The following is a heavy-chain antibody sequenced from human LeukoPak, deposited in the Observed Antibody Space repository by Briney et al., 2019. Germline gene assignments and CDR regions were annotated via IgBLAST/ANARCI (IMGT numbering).Heavy chain of an antibody. CDR3: ATQSWDPEDYYYYGMDV. CDR2: IYTSGST. J-gene: IGHJ6*02. D-gene: IGHD1-14*01. V-gene: IGHV4-61*02. Sequence: SQTLSLTCTVSSGSISSGSYYWGWLRQPAGTGLEWVGRIYTSGSTNYNPSLKSRVTISVDPSKNQFSLKLSSVTAADTAVYYCATQSWDPEDYYYYGMDVWGQGTTVTVSS. CDR1: SGSISSGSYY.